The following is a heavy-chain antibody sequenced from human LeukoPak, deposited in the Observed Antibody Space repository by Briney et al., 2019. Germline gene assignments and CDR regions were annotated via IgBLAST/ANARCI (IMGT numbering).Heavy chain of an antibody. V-gene: IGHV4-59*11. Sequence: SETLSLTCTVSGGSISSHYGSWIRQPPGKGLEWHGYIYYSGSTNYNPSLKSRVTISVDTSKNQFSLKLSSVTAADTAVYYCARDVDSSSWYAKGWFDPWGQGTLVTVSS. D-gene: IGHD6-13*01. CDR1: GGSISSHY. CDR3: ARDVDSSSWYAKGWFDP. J-gene: IGHJ5*02. CDR2: IYYSGST.